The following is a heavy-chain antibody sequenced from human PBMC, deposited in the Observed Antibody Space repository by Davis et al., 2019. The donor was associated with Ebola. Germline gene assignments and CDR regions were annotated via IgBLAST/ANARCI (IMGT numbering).Heavy chain of an antibody. J-gene: IGHJ2*01. CDR3: VRSRWSWYFDL. Sequence: GESLKISCKGSGYSFPYYWISWVRQMPGKGLEWLGRIDPSDSSTDYSPSSQGHVTISADKSINTAYLQWSSLKASDTAIYYCVRSRWSWYFDLWGRGTLVTVSS. CDR2: IDPSDSST. V-gene: IGHV5-10-1*01. CDR1: GYSFPYYW. D-gene: IGHD6-13*01.